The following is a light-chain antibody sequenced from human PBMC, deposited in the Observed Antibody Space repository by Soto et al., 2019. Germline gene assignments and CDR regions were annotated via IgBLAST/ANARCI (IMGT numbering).Light chain of an antibody. V-gene: IGLV2-14*01. CDR3: SSYTCSSTPSV. J-gene: IGLJ1*01. CDR1: SSDVGGYNF. CDR2: DVS. Sequence: QSVLTQPASVSGSPGQSITISCSGTSSDVGGYNFVSWYQQHPGKAPKLMIYDVSNRPSGISIRFSGSKSGNTASLTISGLQPEDEADYFCSSYTCSSTPSVFGTGTKGTVL.